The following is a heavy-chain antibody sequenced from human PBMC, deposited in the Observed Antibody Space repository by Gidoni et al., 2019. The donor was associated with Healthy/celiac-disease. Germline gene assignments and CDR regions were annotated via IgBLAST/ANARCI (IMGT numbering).Heavy chain of an antibody. CDR2: ISYDGSNK. D-gene: IGHD2-21*01. V-gene: IGHV3-30*18. CDR1: VFTFSSYG. J-gene: IGHJ4*02. Sequence: QVQLVESGGGVVGPVRSLSIPCPASVFTFSSYGLHWVRQDPGKGLEWVAVISYDGSNKYYADAVKGRFTISRDNSKNTLYLQMNSLRAEDTAVYYCAKEQETAAYCGGDCPFDYWGQGTLVTVSS. CDR3: AKEQETAAYCGGDCPFDY.